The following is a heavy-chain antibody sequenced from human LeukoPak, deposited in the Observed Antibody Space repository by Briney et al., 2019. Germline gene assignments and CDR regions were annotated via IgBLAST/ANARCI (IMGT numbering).Heavy chain of an antibody. D-gene: IGHD6-19*01. V-gene: IGHV5-51*01. CDR3: ARHIPSGWYYFDY. CDR2: IYPGDSDT. J-gene: IGHJ4*02. Sequence: GESLKISCKGSGYSFTSYWIGWVRQMPGEGLEWMGIIYPGDSDTRYSPSFQGQVTISADKSISTAYLQWSSLRASDTAMYYCARHIPSGWYYFDYWGQGTLVTVSS. CDR1: GYSFTSYW.